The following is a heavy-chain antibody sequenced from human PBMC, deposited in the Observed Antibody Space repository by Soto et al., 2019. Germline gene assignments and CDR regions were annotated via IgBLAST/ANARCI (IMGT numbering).Heavy chain of an antibody. CDR3: AKDNPTIAY. D-gene: IGHD1-1*01. Sequence: PGGSLRISSADSGFSFISSGMHWVRQAPGKGPEWVAIISYDGSNKYYADSVEGRFTISRDNSKNTLFLQMNSLRPEDTAVYFCAKDNPTIAYWGQGT. J-gene: IGHJ4*02. V-gene: IGHV3-30*18. CDR2: ISYDGSNK. CDR1: GFSFISSG.